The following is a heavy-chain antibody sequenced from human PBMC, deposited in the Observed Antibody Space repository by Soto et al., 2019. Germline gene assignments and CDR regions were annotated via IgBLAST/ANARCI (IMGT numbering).Heavy chain of an antibody. D-gene: IGHD3-22*01. Sequence: GASVKVSCKASGYTFTSYGISWVRQAPGQGLEWMGWISAYNGNTNYAQKLQGRVTMTTDTSTSTAYMELRSLRSDDTAVYYCARDQTVTMIVGDFDDWGQGTRVTVAS. V-gene: IGHV1-18*01. CDR1: GYTFTSYG. J-gene: IGHJ4*02. CDR2: ISAYNGNT. CDR3: ARDQTVTMIVGDFDD.